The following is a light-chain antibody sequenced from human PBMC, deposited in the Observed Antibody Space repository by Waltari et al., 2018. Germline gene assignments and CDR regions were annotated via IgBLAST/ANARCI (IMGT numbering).Light chain of an antibody. CDR1: ESLGTN. J-gene: IGKJ4*01. CDR2: SAS. CDR3: QQYSYWPPLT. V-gene: IGKV3-15*01. Sequence: ETVMTQSPATLSVSPGERATLSGRASESLGTNLAWYQQKPGQAPRLLIYSASVRATGVPARFSGSGSGTEFTLTISSLQSEDFAVYYCQQYSYWPPLTFGGGTKVEIK.